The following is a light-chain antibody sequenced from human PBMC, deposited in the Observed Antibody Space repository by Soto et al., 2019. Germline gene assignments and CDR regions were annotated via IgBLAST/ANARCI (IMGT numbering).Light chain of an antibody. V-gene: IGLV2-23*01. Sequence: QSALTQPASVSGSPGQSITISCTGTSSDVGNYNLVSWYQQHPGKAPKLLIYEGSKRPSGVSNHFSGSKSGNTASLTISGLQAEDEADYYCCSYAGSSTLVFGGGTKVTVL. CDR3: CSYAGSSTLV. CDR2: EGS. CDR1: SSDVGNYNL. J-gene: IGLJ2*01.